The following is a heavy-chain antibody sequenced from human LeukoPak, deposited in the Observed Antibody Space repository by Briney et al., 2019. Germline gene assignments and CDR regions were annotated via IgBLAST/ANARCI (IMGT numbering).Heavy chain of an antibody. CDR3: ARGRGIAASPNWFDP. CDR2: IGSNGGST. CDR1: GFTFSSYA. D-gene: IGHD6-13*01. Sequence: GGSLRLSCAASGFTFSSYAMHWVRQAPGKGLEYVSTIGSNGGSTYYANSVKGRFTISRDNSKNTLYLQMGKLRTEDTALYYCARGRGIAASPNWFDPWGQGTLVTVSS. V-gene: IGHV3-64*01. J-gene: IGHJ5*02.